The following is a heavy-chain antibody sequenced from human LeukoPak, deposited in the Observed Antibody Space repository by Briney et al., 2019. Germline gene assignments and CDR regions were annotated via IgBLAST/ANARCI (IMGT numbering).Heavy chain of an antibody. CDR3: AKSIVVVPAAIRWGAFDI. D-gene: IGHD2-2*02. CDR2: FDGSGDGT. J-gene: IGHJ3*02. CDR1: GFTFDDYG. Sequence: GGSLRLSCAASGFTFDDYGMSWVRQAPGKGLEWVSGFDGSGDGTYYVDSVKGRFTISRDNSKNTLYLQMNSLRAEDTAVYYCAKSIVVVPAAIRWGAFDIWGQGTMVTVSS. V-gene: IGHV3-23*01.